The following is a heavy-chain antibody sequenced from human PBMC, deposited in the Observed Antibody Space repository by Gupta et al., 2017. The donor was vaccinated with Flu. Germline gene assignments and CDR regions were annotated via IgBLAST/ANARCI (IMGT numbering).Heavy chain of an antibody. V-gene: IGHV3-30-3*01. Sequence: VPLVESGGGVVQPGESLRLYCADSGFPFSSYAMHWVRQAPGKGLEWVAFISSDGSNKFYADSVKGRFTISRENSKNTVYLEMNSLRPEDTAVYYCARGGAGFYMDVWGKGTPVTVSS. D-gene: IGHD2-15*01. CDR2: ISSDGSNK. J-gene: IGHJ6*03. CDR1: GFPFSSYA. CDR3: ARGGAGFYMDV.